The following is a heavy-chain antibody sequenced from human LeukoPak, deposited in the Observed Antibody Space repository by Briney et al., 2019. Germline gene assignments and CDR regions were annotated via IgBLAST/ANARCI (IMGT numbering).Heavy chain of an antibody. D-gene: IGHD6-19*01. CDR3: ARDLESSGWYWGHAFDI. Sequence: GASVKVSCKASGYTFTSYDINWVRQATGQGLEWMGWMNPNSGNTGYAQKFQGRVTITADKSTSTAYMELSSLRSEDTAVYYCARDLESSGWYWGHAFDIWGQGTMVTVSS. CDR2: MNPNSGNT. V-gene: IGHV1-8*01. CDR1: GYTFTSYD. J-gene: IGHJ3*02.